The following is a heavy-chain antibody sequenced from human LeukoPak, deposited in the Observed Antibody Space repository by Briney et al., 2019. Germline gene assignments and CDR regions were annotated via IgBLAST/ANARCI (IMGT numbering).Heavy chain of an antibody. Sequence: LPGGSLRLSCAASGFSFRSFDMNWIRQAPGKGLEWVSYISNSDNTIYYADFVKGRFTISRDDAKNSLYLQMNSLRVEDTAVYYCARYDLSLVWGKGTTVTVSS. D-gene: IGHD2-21*02. V-gene: IGHV3-48*03. CDR2: ISNSDNTI. CDR1: GFSFRSFD. J-gene: IGHJ6*03. CDR3: ARYDLSLV.